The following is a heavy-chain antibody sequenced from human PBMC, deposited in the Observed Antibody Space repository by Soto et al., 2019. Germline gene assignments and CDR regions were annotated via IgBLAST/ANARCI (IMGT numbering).Heavy chain of an antibody. CDR3: ATPHLRGQQSDYQSPATASLYHSGLGV. V-gene: IGHV1-69*01. J-gene: IGHJ6*02. Sequence: QVLLAQSGAEVKKPGSSVKVSCQTSRGTFNTSPISWVRQAPGQGLEWLGDIVTVVGMVNYAQQFQDRLNLTTKEFTTRFYVEVSMLTPEATAVYFCATPHLRGQQSDYQSPATASLYHSGLGVWGQGTTVIVSS. D-gene: IGHD5-12*01. CDR2: IVTVVGMV. CDR1: RGTFNTSP.